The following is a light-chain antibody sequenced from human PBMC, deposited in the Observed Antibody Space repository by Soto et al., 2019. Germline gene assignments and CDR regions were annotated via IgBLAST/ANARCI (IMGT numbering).Light chain of an antibody. CDR1: QSISSW. V-gene: IGKV1-5*03. Sequence: DIQLTQSPSTLSASVGDRVTITCRASQSISSWLAWYQQKPGKAPKLLIYKASSLESGVPSRFSGSGSGTEFTLTISSLQPDDFATYFCQQYHNYPRTFGQGTKVDIK. J-gene: IGKJ1*01. CDR3: QQYHNYPRT. CDR2: KAS.